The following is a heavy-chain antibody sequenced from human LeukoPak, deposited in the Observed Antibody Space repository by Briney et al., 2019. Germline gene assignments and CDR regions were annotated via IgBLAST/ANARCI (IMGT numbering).Heavy chain of an antibody. D-gene: IGHD3-10*01. V-gene: IGHV3-49*04. CDR1: GFIFGDYN. Sequence: PGQSLRLSCTPSGFIFGDYNMNWVRQAPGKGLEWVGYIRAKIHDGTTDFAASVKGRFTISRDDSKSIAYLQITSLKSEDTAVYYCSRGQKDPYGPEFDYWGQGTLVTVSS. CDR2: IRAKIHDGTT. J-gene: IGHJ4*02. CDR3: SRGQKDPYGPEFDY.